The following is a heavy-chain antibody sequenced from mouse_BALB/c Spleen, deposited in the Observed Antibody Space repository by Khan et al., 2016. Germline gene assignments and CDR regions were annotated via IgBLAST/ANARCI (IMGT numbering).Heavy chain of an antibody. CDR3: ASYVDDDGGFAY. CDR2: IWGDGST. J-gene: IGHJ3*01. V-gene: IGHV2-6-7*01. Sequence: VQLQESGPGLVAPSQSLSITCTVSGFSLTGFSVNWVRQPPGKALEWLGMIWGDGSTDYNSGLKSRLSFSKDDSKSQVFLKINSVQTGDTARYVWASYVDDDGGFAYWGQGTLVTVSA. D-gene: IGHD2-4*01. CDR1: GFSLTGFS.